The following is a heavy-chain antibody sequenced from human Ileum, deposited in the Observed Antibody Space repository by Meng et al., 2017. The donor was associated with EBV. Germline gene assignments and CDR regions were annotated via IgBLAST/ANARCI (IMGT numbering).Heavy chain of an antibody. V-gene: IGHV6-1*01. CDR2: TYRRSRWYY. CDR3: ATSRIAKFDR. CDR1: GDSVSSDKTA. J-gene: IGHJ5*02. Sequence: QLQLQESGPGLWRPSQSPSLPCVLSGDSVSSDKTAWTWIRQSPARGLEWLGRTYRRSRWYYAYALSVKSRINISPDTSKNQVSLQLNSVTDEDTGIYYCATSRIAKFDRWGQGTLVTVSS.